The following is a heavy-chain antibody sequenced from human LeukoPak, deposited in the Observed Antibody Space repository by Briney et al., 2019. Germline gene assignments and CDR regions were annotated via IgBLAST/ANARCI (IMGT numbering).Heavy chain of an antibody. D-gene: IGHD4-17*01. J-gene: IGHJ5*02. CDR1: GFTFSSYG. Sequence: GGSLRLSCAASGFTFSSYGMHWVRQAPGKGLEWVAVISYDGSNKYYADSVKGRFTISRDNSKNTLYLQMNSLRAEDTAVYYCAKNPDYGDYLVVTWGQGTLVTVSS. V-gene: IGHV3-30*18. CDR3: AKNPDYGDYLVVT. CDR2: ISYDGSNK.